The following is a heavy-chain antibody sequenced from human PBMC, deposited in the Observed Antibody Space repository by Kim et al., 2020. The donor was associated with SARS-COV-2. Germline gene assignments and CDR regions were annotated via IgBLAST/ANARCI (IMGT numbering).Heavy chain of an antibody. CDR2: IHYTGST. CDR1: GGSMSDHY. V-gene: IGHV4-59*11. D-gene: IGHD2-15*01. Sequence: SETLSLTCSVSGGSMSDHYWSWIRQPPGQGLEWIGYIHYTGSTNYNPSLKSRVTISVDTSKNHFSLQLTSVTAADTALYYCARGISWYDYWGQGTLVTVSS. CDR3: ARGISWYDY. J-gene: IGHJ4*02.